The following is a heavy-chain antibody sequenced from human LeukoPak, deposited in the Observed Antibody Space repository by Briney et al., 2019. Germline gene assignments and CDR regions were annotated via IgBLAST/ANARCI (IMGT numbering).Heavy chain of an antibody. J-gene: IGHJ4*02. Sequence: GGSLRLSCAASRFIFSSHAMHWVRQAPGKGLEGVAVISYDSDNKYYVDSVKGRFTISRDNSNNTLHLQMNSLRPEDTAVYYCARVDYGDYSKDFDYWGQGTLVTVSS. D-gene: IGHD4-17*01. V-gene: IGHV3-30-3*01. CDR2: ISYDSDNK. CDR3: ARVDYGDYSKDFDY. CDR1: RFIFSSHA.